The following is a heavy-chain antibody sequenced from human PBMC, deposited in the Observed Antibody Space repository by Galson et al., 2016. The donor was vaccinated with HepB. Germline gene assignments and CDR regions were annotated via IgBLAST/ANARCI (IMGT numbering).Heavy chain of an antibody. Sequence: SLRLSCAASGSTFSTYSMTWVRQAPGKGLEWVSYISSSSNIIYYADSVRGRFTISRDNAKNSLYLQMNSLRPEDTAVCYCARDYSDYDYNPGYWGQGTLVIVSS. CDR1: GSTFSTYS. V-gene: IGHV3-48*01. CDR3: ARDYSDYDYNPGY. J-gene: IGHJ4*02. CDR2: ISSSSNII. D-gene: IGHD4-11*01.